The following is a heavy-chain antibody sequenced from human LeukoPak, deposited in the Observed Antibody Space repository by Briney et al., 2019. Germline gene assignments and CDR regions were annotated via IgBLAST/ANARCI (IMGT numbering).Heavy chain of an antibody. CDR2: ISGTSGGT. CDR3: AKDREGGYCSGGSCPFDY. Sequence: GGSLRLSCAASGFTLRSYAMSWVRQAPGKGLEWVSAISGTSGGTYYADSVKGRFTISRDNSKNTVYLQMNSLRAGDTAVYYCAKDREGGYCSGGSCPFDYWGQGTLVTVSS. D-gene: IGHD2-15*01. J-gene: IGHJ4*02. CDR1: GFTLRSYA. V-gene: IGHV3-23*01.